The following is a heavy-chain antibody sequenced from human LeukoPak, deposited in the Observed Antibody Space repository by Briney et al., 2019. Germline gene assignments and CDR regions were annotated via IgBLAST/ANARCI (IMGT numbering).Heavy chain of an antibody. CDR3: ARDLSDSSWYLYNWFDP. V-gene: IGHV1-3*01. D-gene: IGHD6-13*01. J-gene: IGHJ5*02. CDR2: INAGNGNT. Sequence: ASVKVSCKASGYTFTSYAMHWVRQAPGQRLEWMGWINAGNGNTKYSQKFQGRVTITRDTSASTAYMELSSLRSEDTAVYYCARDLSDSSWYLYNWFDPWGQGTLVTVSS. CDR1: GYTFTSYA.